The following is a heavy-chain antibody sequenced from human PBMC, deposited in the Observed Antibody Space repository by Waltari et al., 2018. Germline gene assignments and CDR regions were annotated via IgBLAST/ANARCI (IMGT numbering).Heavy chain of an antibody. CDR1: GGSISSGSYY. V-gene: IGHV4-61*09. D-gene: IGHD4-17*01. Sequence: QVQLQESGPGLVKPSQTLSLTCTVSGGSISSGSYYWSWIRQPAGKGLEWIGYIYTSGSTNYNPSLKSRVTISVDTSKNQFSLKLSSVTAADTAVYYCARSIYLTVTTDYYYGMDVWGQGTTVTVSS. CDR2: IYTSGST. J-gene: IGHJ6*02. CDR3: ARSIYLTVTTDYYYGMDV.